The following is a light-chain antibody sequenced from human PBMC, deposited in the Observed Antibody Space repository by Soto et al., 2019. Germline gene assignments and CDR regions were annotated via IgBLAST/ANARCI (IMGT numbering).Light chain of an antibody. CDR1: QSVSSN. J-gene: IGKJ5*01. V-gene: IGKV3-15*01. CDR3: QQYNNWPST. Sequence: EIVMTQSPATLSVSPGERATLSCRASQSVSSNLAWYQQKPGQAPRLLIYGASTRATGIPARFSGSGSGTEFTLTISSLKSEDFAVYYCQQYNNWPSTFGQGTRLENK. CDR2: GAS.